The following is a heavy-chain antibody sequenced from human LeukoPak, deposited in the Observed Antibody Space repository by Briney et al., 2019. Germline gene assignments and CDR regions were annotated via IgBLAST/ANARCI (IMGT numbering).Heavy chain of an antibody. V-gene: IGHV1-8*01. J-gene: IGHJ1*01. CDR2: MNPNSGNT. CDR1: GYTFTSYD. D-gene: IGHD3-10*01. CDR3: ARGPTMVRGVIEGYFQH. Sequence: GASVKVSCKASGYTFTSYDINWVRQAIGQGLEWMGWMNPNSGNTGYAQKFQGRVTMTRNTSISTAYMELSSLRSEDTAVYYCARGPTMVRGVIEGYFQHWGQGTLVTVSS.